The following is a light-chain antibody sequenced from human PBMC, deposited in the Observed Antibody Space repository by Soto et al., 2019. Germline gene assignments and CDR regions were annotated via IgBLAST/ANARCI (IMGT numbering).Light chain of an antibody. CDR1: SSNIGSNY. CDR3: GTWDSRMSAVV. Sequence: SCSGSSSNIGSNYVSWYQHLPGTAPKLLIYDNNKRPSGIPDRFSGSKSGTSATLGITGLQTGDEADYYCGTWDSRMSAVVFGGGTKVTVL. CDR2: DNN. J-gene: IGLJ2*01. V-gene: IGLV1-51*01.